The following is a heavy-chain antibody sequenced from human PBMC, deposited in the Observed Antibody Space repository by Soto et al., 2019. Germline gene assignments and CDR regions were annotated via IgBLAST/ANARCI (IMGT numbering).Heavy chain of an antibody. V-gene: IGHV4-59*11. J-gene: IGHJ5*01. CDR1: GGYIRPHY. Sequence: SVPHSHPSTVSGGYIRPHYGSWIRKPPGKGLEWIGYFYYSGSINYNPSLKSRVTISVDRSKNQFSLKLNSVTAADTAVYYCSRDQGIGPAGTGGWFESLGQRTLDIVFS. CDR2: FYYSGSI. CDR3: SRDQGIGPAGTGGWFES. D-gene: IGHD6-13*01.